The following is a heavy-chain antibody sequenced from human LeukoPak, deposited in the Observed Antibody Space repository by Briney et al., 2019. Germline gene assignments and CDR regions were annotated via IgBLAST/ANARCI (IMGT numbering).Heavy chain of an antibody. V-gene: IGHV1-2*02. Sequence: GASVKVSCKASGYTFTGYYMHWVRQAPGQGLEWMGWINPNSGGTNYAQKFQGRVTMTRDTSISTAYMELSRLRSDDTAVYYCVRAPIVGATAHDYWGQGTLVTVSP. D-gene: IGHD1-26*01. CDR3: VRAPIVGATAHDY. CDR1: GYTFTGYY. CDR2: INPNSGGT. J-gene: IGHJ4*02.